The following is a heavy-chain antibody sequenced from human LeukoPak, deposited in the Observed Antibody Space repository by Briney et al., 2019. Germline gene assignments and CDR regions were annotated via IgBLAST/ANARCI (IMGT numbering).Heavy chain of an antibody. D-gene: IGHD3-9*01. CDR1: GFTFSSYA. CDR3: ARDQASGLLRYSDWFDY. CDR2: ISGSGGST. J-gene: IGHJ4*02. Sequence: PGGSLRLSCAASGFTFSSYAMSWVRQAPGKGLEWVSAISGSGGSTYYADSVKGRFTISRDNSKNTLYLQMNSLRAEDTAVYYCARDQASGLLRYSDWFDYWGQGTLVTVSS. V-gene: IGHV3-23*01.